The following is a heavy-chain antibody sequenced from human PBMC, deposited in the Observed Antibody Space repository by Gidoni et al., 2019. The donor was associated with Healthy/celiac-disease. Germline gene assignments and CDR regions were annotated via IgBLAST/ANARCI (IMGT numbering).Heavy chain of an antibody. CDR2: IIPILGIA. V-gene: IGHV1-69*09. CDR3: ARVADYYYDSSGYYGDY. J-gene: IGHJ4*02. Sequence: QVQLVQSGAEVKKPGSSVKVSCKASGGTFSSYAISWVRQAPGQGLEWMGRIIPILGIANYAQKFQGRVTITADKSTSTAYMELSSLRSEDTAVYYCARVADYYYDSSGYYGDYWGQGTLVTVSS. CDR1: GGTFSSYA. D-gene: IGHD3-22*01.